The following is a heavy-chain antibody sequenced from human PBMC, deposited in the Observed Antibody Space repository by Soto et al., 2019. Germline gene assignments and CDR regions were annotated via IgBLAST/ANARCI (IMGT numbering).Heavy chain of an antibody. J-gene: IGHJ6*02. CDR2: ISYDGSNK. D-gene: IGHD3-3*01. Sequence: QVQLVESGGGVVQPGRSLRLSCAASGFTFSSYAMHWVRQAPGKGLEWVAVISYDGSNKYYADSVKGRFTISRDNSKNTLYLQMNSLRAEDTAVYYCARDITILSYGMDVWGQGTTVTVSS. V-gene: IGHV3-30-3*01. CDR3: ARDITILSYGMDV. CDR1: GFTFSSYA.